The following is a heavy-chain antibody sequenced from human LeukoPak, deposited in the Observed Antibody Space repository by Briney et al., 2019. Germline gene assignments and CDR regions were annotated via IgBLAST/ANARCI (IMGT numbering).Heavy chain of an antibody. V-gene: IGHV4-59*01. CDR3: ARSRDGNNVDT. J-gene: IGHJ5*02. D-gene: IGHD5-24*01. CDR1: GGSISSYY. CDR2: IYYSGTT. Sequence: SETLSLTCIVSGGSISSYYWSWLGQPPGKGLEWIGHIYYSGTTNYNPSLKSRVTISVDTSKTQFSLKLTSVTAADTAVFYCARSRDGNNVDTWGQGTLVTVSS.